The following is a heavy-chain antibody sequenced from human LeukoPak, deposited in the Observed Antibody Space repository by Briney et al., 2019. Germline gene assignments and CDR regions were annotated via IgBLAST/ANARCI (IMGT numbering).Heavy chain of an antibody. CDR1: GYTFTSYG. Sequence: ASVKVSCKASGYTFTSYGISWVRQAPGQGLEWMGWISAYNGNTNYAQKFQGRVTITRNTSISTAYMELSSLRSEDTAVYYCARALSSSWLLGLGNWFDPWGQGTLVTVSS. CDR3: ARALSSSWLLGLGNWFDP. V-gene: IGHV1-18*01. CDR2: ISAYNGNT. J-gene: IGHJ5*02. D-gene: IGHD6-13*01.